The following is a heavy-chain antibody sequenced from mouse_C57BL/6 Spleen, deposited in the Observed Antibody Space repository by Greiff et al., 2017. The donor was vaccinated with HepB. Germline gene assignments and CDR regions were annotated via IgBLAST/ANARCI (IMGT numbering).Heavy chain of an antibody. CDR3: TIYYDYDGGYFDV. J-gene: IGHJ1*03. D-gene: IGHD2-4*01. V-gene: IGHV6-6*01. CDR2: IRNKANNHAT. CDR1: GFTFSDAW. Sequence: EVQLQESGGGLVQPGGSMKLSCAASGFTFSDAWMDWVRQSPEKGLEWVAEIRNKANNHATYYAESVKGRFTIARDDSKSSVYLQMNSLRAEDTGIYYCTIYYDYDGGYFDVWGTGTTVTVSS.